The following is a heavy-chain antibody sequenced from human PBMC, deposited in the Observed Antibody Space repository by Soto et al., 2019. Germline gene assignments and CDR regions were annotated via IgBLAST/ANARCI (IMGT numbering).Heavy chain of an antibody. Sequence: AGGSLRLSCAASGFTFSSYAMSWVRQAPGKGLEWVSAISGSGGSTYYADPVKGRFTISRDNSKNTLYLQMNSLRAEDTAVYSCAKDRPPVVLRYFDYWGQGTLVTVSS. V-gene: IGHV3-23*01. CDR2: ISGSGGST. D-gene: IGHD2-15*01. J-gene: IGHJ4*02. CDR3: AKDRPPVVLRYFDY. CDR1: GFTFSSYA.